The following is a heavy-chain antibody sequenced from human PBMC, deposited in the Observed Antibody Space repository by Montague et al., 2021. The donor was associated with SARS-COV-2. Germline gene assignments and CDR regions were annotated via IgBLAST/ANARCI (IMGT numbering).Heavy chain of an antibody. Sequence: SETLSLTCTVSGGSISSYYWSWIRQPPGKGLEWIGYIYYSGSTNYNPSPKSRVTISVDTSKNQFSLKLSSVTAADTAVYYCASQEVDTAMDRNYYYYGMDVWAKGPRSPSP. D-gene: IGHD5-18*01. V-gene: IGHV4-59*01. CDR3: ASQEVDTAMDRNYYYYGMDV. J-gene: IGHJ6*02. CDR1: GGSISSYY. CDR2: IYYSGST.